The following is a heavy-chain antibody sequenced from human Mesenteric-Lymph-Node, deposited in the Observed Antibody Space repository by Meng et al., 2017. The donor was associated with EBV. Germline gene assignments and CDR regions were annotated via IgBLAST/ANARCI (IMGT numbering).Heavy chain of an antibody. CDR1: SGSCRDANYY. J-gene: IGHJ5*01. V-gene: IGHV4-39*01. CDR2: ICYTWTN. D-gene: IGHD4-11*01. CDR3: ARHGYSNYLNWFDS. Sequence: PVAEARVGLVNPGANLSLPGAFASGSCRDANYYWGWIRQPPGKGVEWHGSICYTWTNHRSPSIKSRLTIFVDTSKTQLSLKLTSVTAADTAVYYCARHGYSNYLNWFDSWGQGTLVTVSS.